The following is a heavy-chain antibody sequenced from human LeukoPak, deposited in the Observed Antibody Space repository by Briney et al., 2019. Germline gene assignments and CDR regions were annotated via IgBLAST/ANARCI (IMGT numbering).Heavy chain of an antibody. D-gene: IGHD3-22*01. V-gene: IGHV3-66*01. CDR2: IYSGGST. CDR3: ARESYDSSGYYSTPFFDY. CDR1: GFTVSSNY. Sequence: PGGSLRLSCAASGFTVSSNYMSWVRQAPGKGLEWVSVIYSGGSTYYADSVKGRFTISRDNTKNTLYLQMNSLRAEDTAVYYCARESYDSSGYYSTPFFDYWGQGTLVTVSS. J-gene: IGHJ4*02.